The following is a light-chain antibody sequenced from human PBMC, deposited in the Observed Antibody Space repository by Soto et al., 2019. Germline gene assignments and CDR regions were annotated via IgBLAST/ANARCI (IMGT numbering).Light chain of an antibody. V-gene: IGKV4-1*01. CDR1: QSVLYSSNNKNY. Sequence: EIVLTQSPDSLAVSLGEGATINCKSSQSVLYSSNNKNYLAWYQQKPGQPPKLLIYWASTRESGVPDRFSGSGSGTDFTLTISSLQAEDVAVYYCQQYYSTPLTFGGGTKVEIK. CDR3: QQYYSTPLT. J-gene: IGKJ4*01. CDR2: WAS.